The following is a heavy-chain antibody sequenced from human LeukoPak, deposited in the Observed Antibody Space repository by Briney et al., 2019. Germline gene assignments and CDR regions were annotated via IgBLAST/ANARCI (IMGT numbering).Heavy chain of an antibody. V-gene: IGHV3-30-3*01. J-gene: IGHJ6*02. CDR2: ISYDGSNK. Sequence: SCKVSGYTLTELSMHWVRQAPGKGLEWVAVISYDGSNKYYADSVKGRFTISRDNSKNTLYLQMNSLRAEDTAVYYCARELLSYYYYGMDVWGQGTTVTVSS. CDR3: ARELLSYYYYGMDV. CDR1: GYTLTELS. D-gene: IGHD3-10*01.